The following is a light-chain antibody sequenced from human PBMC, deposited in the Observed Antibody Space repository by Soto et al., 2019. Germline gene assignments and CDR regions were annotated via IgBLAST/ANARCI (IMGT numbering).Light chain of an antibody. V-gene: IGKV3-11*01. CDR3: QQYVSTPWT. Sequence: EIVLTQSPATLSLSPGERATLSCRASQSVSSYLAWYQLKPGQAPRLLIYDASNRATGVPARFSGSGSGTDFTLTISRLEPEDFAVYHCQQYVSTPWTFGQGTKVEIK. J-gene: IGKJ1*01. CDR2: DAS. CDR1: QSVSSY.